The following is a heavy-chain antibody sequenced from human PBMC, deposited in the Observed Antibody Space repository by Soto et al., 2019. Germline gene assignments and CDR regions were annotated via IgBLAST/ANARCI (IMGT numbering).Heavy chain of an antibody. D-gene: IGHD1-26*01. Sequence: GGSLRLSCAASGFTFSYYAMTWVRQAPGKGLEWVSTIGDNSHYADSVKGRFTISRDNSKNTLYLQMSSLRAEDTAVYYCAKRFMTSGTYLFFDHWGQGTPVTVSS. CDR1: GFTFSYYA. V-gene: IGHV3-23*01. CDR3: AKRFMTSGTYLFFDH. J-gene: IGHJ4*01. CDR2: IGDNS.